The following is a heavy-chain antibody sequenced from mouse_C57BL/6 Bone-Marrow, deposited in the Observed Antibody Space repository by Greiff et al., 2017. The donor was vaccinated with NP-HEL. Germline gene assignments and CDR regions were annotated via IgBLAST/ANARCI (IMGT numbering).Heavy chain of an antibody. CDR3: TTVVQMDY. CDR1: GFNIKDDY. Sequence: VQLQQSGAELVRPGASVKLSCTASGFNIKDDYMHWVKQRPEQGLEWIGWIDPENGDTEYASKFQGKATITADTSSNTAYLQLSSLTSEDTAVYDCTTVVQMDYWGQGTSVTVSS. D-gene: IGHD1-1*01. V-gene: IGHV14-4*01. CDR2: IDPENGDT. J-gene: IGHJ4*01.